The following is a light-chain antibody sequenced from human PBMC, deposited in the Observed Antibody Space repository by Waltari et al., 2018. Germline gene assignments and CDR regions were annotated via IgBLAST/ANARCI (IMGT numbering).Light chain of an antibody. V-gene: IGKV1D-12*01. CDR1: QDIGNW. Sequence: DIQMPQSPSSVSASLGDRINITCRASQDIGNWLAWYQQKPGTAPKLLIYAASRLQRGVPARFSGSGFGTDFTLTIVSLQPEDVATYFCQQANTFPPGVTFGGGTKVEI. J-gene: IGKJ4*01. CDR2: AAS. CDR3: QQANTFPPGVT.